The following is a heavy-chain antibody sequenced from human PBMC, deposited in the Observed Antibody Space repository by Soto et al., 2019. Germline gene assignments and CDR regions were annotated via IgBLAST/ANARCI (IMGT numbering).Heavy chain of an antibody. CDR3: ARDYYYGSGSYTGGTDY. CDR2: IWYDGSNK. Sequence: QVQLVESGGGVVQPGGSLRLSCAASGFTFSSYGMHWVRQAPGKGLEWVAVIWYDGSNKYYADSVKGRFTISRDNSKNTLYLQMNSLRAEDTAVYYCARDYYYGSGSYTGGTDYWGQGTLVTVSS. CDR1: GFTFSSYG. V-gene: IGHV3-33*01. J-gene: IGHJ4*02. D-gene: IGHD3-10*01.